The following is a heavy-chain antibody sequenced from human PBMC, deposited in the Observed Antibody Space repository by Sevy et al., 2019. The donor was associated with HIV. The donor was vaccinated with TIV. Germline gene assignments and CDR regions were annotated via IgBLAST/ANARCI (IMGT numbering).Heavy chain of an antibody. CDR2: ISYDGSNK. V-gene: IGHV3-30-3*01. CDR1: GFTFSSYA. CDR3: AREGGYTSAWSPGNY. D-gene: IGHD6-19*01. Sequence: GGSLRLSCAASGFTFSSYAMHWVRQAPGKGLEWVAVISYDGSNKYYADSVKGRFTISRDNSKNTLYLQMNSLRIEDTAVYYCAREGGYTSAWSPGNYWGQGTLVTVSS. J-gene: IGHJ4*02.